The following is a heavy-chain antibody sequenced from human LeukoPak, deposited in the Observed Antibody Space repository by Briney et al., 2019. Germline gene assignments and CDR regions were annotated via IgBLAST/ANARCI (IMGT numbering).Heavy chain of an antibody. J-gene: IGHJ3*01. CDR3: ARGRTPSPRDVFDF. V-gene: IGHV3-21*01. CDR1: GFTFSGYT. CDR2: ITNSATYI. D-gene: IGHD2-15*01. Sequence: PGGSLRLSCAASGFTFSGYTMNWVRQAPGKGLEWISSITNSATYIYYANPVKGRFTISRDNMKNSLDLQMNSLRAEDTAVYYGARGRTPSPRDVFDFWGQGTMVTVSS.